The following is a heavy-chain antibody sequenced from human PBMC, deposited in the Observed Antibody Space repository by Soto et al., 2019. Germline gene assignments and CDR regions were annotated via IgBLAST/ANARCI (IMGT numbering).Heavy chain of an antibody. V-gene: IGHV3-23*01. J-gene: IGHJ6*03. Sequence: EVQLLESGGGLVQPGGSLRLSCAASVFTFSSYAMSWVRQAPGKGLEWVSAISGSGGSTYYADSVKGRFTISRDNSKNTLYLQMNSLRAEDTAVYYCAKDPSSNYHYHYMDVWGKGTTVTVSS. CDR3: AKDPSSNYHYHYMDV. CDR2: ISGSGGST. D-gene: IGHD4-4*01. CDR1: VFTFSSYA.